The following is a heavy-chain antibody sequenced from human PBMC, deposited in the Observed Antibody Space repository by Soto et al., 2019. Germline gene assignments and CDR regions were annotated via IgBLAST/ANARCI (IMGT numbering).Heavy chain of an antibody. D-gene: IGHD2-21*01. V-gene: IGHV1-69*13. CDR1: VGTFRTES. J-gene: IGHJ3*01. CDR2: ILLFFVTA. Sequence: QVHLVQSGAEVKKPGSSVKVSCKYSVGTFRTESINWVRQAPGQGLEWMGGILLFFVTAVYAPRFQGRVTSTADGATTTAYMALSSLTSQDTAVYFCARGQVYGGNSDAFNVWGQGTMVTVSS. CDR3: ARGQVYGGNSDAFNV.